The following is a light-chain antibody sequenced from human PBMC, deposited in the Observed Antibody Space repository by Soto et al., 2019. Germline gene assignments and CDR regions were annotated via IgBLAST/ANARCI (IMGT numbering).Light chain of an antibody. CDR2: DAS. V-gene: IGKV3-11*01. Sequence: EIVLTQSPATLSLSPGERATLSCRASQSVSSYLAWYQHKPGQAPRLLIYDASNRATGIPARFSGSGSGTDFTLTISSLEPEDFAVYYCQQRSNWPPYTFGQGTQLEIK. CDR1: QSVSSY. J-gene: IGKJ2*01. CDR3: QQRSNWPPYT.